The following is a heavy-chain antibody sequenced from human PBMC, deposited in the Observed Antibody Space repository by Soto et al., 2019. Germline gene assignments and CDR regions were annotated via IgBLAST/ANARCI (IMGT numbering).Heavy chain of an antibody. J-gene: IGHJ4*02. CDR3: ARIDCSGGSCYFSGIDY. Sequence: QVQLVESGGGVVQPGRSLRLSCAASGFTFSSYAMHWVRQAPGKGLEWVAVISYDGSNKYYADSVEGRFTISRDNSKNTLYLQMNSLRAEDTAVYYCARIDCSGGSCYFSGIDYWGQGTLVTVSS. V-gene: IGHV3-30-3*01. CDR1: GFTFSSYA. CDR2: ISYDGSNK. D-gene: IGHD2-15*01.